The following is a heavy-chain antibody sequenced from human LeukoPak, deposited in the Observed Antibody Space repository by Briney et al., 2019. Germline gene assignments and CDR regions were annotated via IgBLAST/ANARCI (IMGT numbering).Heavy chain of an antibody. Sequence: PSETLSLTCAVSGGSISSGGYSWNWIRQPPGKGLEWIGYIYHSGTTYYNPSLKSRVTISVARSKNQSSLKLSSVTAADTAVYYCARDQSSGWYWFDPWGQGTLVTVSS. D-gene: IGHD6-13*01. CDR3: ARDQSSGWYWFDP. CDR1: GGSISSGGYS. J-gene: IGHJ5*02. V-gene: IGHV4-30-2*01. CDR2: IYHSGTT.